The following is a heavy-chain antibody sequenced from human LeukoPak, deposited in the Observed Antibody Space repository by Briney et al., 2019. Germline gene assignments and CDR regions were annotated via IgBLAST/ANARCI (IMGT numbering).Heavy chain of an antibody. CDR2: MDPNSGNT. D-gene: IGHD6-19*01. J-gene: IGHJ4*02. CDR3: ARVGSAVAGTI. V-gene: IGHV1-8*01. CDR1: GYTFTSYD. Sequence: ASAQVSCKASGYTFTSYDIHGVGQATGQGLEWMGWMDPNSGNTGYAQKFQGRVTMNTNTSISTAYMELSSLRSEDTAVYYCARVGSAVAGTIWGQGTLVTVSS.